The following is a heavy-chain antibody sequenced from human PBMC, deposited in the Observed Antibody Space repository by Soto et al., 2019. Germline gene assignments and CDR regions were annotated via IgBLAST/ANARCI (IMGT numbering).Heavy chain of an antibody. V-gene: IGHV1-46*03. Sequence: QVQLVQSGAEVKKPGASVKVSCKASGYTFTSYYIHCVRQAPGQELEWMGINNPSGGDITYAQKFQGRVTMTRNTYTSTLYMELSSLRSEDTPLYYCGRDGGYQRFDFWGQGALVNVSS. CDR1: GYTFTSYY. CDR3: GRDGGYQRFDF. D-gene: IGHD2-2*01. CDR2: NNPSGGDI. J-gene: IGHJ4*02.